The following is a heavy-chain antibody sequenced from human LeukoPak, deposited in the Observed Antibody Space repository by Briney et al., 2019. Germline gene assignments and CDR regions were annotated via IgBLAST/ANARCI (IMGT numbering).Heavy chain of an antibody. CDR2: ISGYNGNT. CDR1: GYTFTSYG. D-gene: IGHD6-19*01. CDR3: ARVSYSSGWSDY. Sequence: ASVKVSCKSSGYTFTSYGISWVRQAPGQGLEWMGWISGYNGNTNYAQKLQGRVTMTTDTSTSTAYMELRSLRSDDTAVYYCARVSYSSGWSDYWGQGTLVTVSS. V-gene: IGHV1-18*01. J-gene: IGHJ4*02.